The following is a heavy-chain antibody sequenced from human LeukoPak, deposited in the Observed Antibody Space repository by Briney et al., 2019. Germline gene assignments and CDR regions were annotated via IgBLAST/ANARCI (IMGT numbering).Heavy chain of an antibody. CDR1: GFTFSSYS. D-gene: IGHD5-24*01. CDR2: ISSSSSYI. Sequence: GGSLRLSCAASGFTFSSYSMNWVRQAPGKGLEWVSSISSSSSYIYYADSVKGRFTISRDNAKNTLYLQMNSLRAEDTAVYYCAMLAKMATIDDFDYWGQGTLVTVSS. CDR3: AMLAKMATIDDFDY. J-gene: IGHJ4*02. V-gene: IGHV3-21*01.